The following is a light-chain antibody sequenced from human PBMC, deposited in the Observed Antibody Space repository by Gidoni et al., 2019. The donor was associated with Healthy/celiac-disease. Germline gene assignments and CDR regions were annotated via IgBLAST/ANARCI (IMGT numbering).Light chain of an antibody. CDR3: QQRSNWPLLYT. J-gene: IGKJ2*01. V-gene: IGKV3-11*01. Sequence: EIVLTQSPATLSLSPGERATLSCRASQSVSSYLAWYQQKPGQAPRLLIYDASNRATGIPARFRGSGSGTDFTLTISSLEPEDFAVYYCQQRSNWPLLYTFGQXTKLEIK. CDR1: QSVSSY. CDR2: DAS.